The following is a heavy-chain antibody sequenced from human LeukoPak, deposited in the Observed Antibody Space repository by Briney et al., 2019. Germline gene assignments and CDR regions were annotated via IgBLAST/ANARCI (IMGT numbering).Heavy chain of an antibody. D-gene: IGHD1-26*01. CDR2: ISSRSSTI. Sequence: PGGSLRLSCAAYGFTFSDYSMNWARQAPGKGLEWVSYISSRSSTIYYADSVKGRFTISRDNAKNSLYLQMNSLRDEDTAVYYCARGERRVSGSRPNYYYYGMDVWGQGTTVTVSS. J-gene: IGHJ6*02. CDR1: GFTFSDYS. CDR3: ARGERRVSGSRPNYYYYGMDV. V-gene: IGHV3-48*02.